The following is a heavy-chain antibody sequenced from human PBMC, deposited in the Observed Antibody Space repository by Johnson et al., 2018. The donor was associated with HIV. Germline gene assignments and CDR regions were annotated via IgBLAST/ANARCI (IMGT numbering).Heavy chain of an antibody. CDR1: GFTFSSYW. J-gene: IGHJ3*02. D-gene: IGHD2-2*01. CDR3: ARVAPAHDAFDI. Sequence: QVQLVESGGGVVQPGRSLRLSCAASGFTFSSYWMSWVRQAPGKGLEWVAVISYDGSNKYYADSVKGRFTISRDNSKNTLDLQMNSLRAEDTAVYYCARVAPAHDAFDIWGQGTMVTVSS. V-gene: IGHV3-30*03. CDR2: ISYDGSNK.